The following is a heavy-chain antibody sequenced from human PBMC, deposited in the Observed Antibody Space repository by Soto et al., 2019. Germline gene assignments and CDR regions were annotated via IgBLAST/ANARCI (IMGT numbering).Heavy chain of an antibody. CDR1: GGSISSTTYY. J-gene: IGHJ4*02. Sequence: QLQLQESGPGLVKPSETLSLTCTVSGGSISSTTYYWGWIRQPPGKELEWIGSIYYTGSTHYNPDLKSRVTISVDTSKNQFSLRLSSVTAADTDVYYCARHPTIAELMVYATHYFDHWGQGTLVTVSS. D-gene: IGHD2-8*01. CDR3: ARHPTIAELMVYATHYFDH. V-gene: IGHV4-39*01. CDR2: IYYTGST.